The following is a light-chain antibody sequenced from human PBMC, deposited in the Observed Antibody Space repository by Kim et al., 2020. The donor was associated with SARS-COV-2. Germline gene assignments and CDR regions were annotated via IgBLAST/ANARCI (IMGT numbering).Light chain of an antibody. Sequence: SSELTQDPAVSVALGQTVRITCQGDSLRRYYASWYQQKPGQAPVLVIYGKNNRPSGIPDRFSGSSSGNTASLTITGDQAEDEADYYCNSRASSGNHYVFG. J-gene: IGLJ1*01. CDR2: GKN. CDR1: SLRRYY. V-gene: IGLV3-19*01. CDR3: NSRASSGNHYV.